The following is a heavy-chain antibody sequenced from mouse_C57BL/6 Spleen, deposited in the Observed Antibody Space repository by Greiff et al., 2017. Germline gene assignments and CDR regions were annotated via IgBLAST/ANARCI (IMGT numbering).Heavy chain of an antibody. D-gene: IGHD2-1*01. V-gene: IGHV1-50*01. CDR1: GYTFTSYW. CDR2: IDPSDSYT. CDR3: AREDYGNYVGAMDY. Sequence: VQLQQSGAELVKPGASVKLSCKASGYTFTSYWMQWVKQRPGQGLEWIGEIDPSDSYTNYTQKFKGKATLTVDTSSSTAYMQLSSLTSEDSVVYYCAREDYGNYVGAMDYWGQGTSVTVSS. J-gene: IGHJ4*01.